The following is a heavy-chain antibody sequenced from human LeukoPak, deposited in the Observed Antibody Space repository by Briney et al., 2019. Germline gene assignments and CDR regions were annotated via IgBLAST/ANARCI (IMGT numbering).Heavy chain of an antibody. CDR1: GFTFSSYA. CDR3: AKEGTLVSSSLYFQH. CDR2: ISGSGGSR. J-gene: IGHJ1*01. V-gene: IGHV3-23*01. D-gene: IGHD6-6*01. Sequence: GGSLRLSCAASGFTFSSYAMTWVRQAPGKGLEWVSGISGSGGSRYYADSVKGRFTISRDNSKNTLYLQMNSLRAEDTAVYYCAKEGTLVSSSLYFQHWGQGTLVTVSS.